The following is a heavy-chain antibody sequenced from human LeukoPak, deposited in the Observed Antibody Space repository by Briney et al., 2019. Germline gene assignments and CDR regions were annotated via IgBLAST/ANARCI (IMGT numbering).Heavy chain of an antibody. V-gene: IGHV3-7*01. D-gene: IGHD4-17*01. J-gene: IGHJ6*02. Sequence: GGSLRLSCAASGFTFSSYWMSWVRQAPGKGLEWVANIKQDGSEKYYVDSVKGRFTISRDNAKNTLYLQMNSLRAEDTAVYYCARGSLTTVTTVYYYYGMDVWGQGTTVTVSS. CDR2: IKQDGSEK. CDR3: ARGSLTTVTTVYYYYGMDV. CDR1: GFTFSSYW.